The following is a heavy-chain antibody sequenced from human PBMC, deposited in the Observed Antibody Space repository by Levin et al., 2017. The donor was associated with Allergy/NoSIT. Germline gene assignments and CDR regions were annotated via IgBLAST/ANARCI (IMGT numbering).Heavy chain of an antibody. CDR1: GFTFNSYG. CDR3: AREAVMTTLTKSGDWYFNL. CDR2: IFFDGITK. Sequence: GGSLRLSCAVSGFTFNSYGMHWVRQAPGKGLEWVAVIFFDGITKYYADSVEGRFTISRDNSKNTLYLQMNSLRVEDTAIYYCAREAVMTTLTKSGDWYFNLWGRGTLITVSS. J-gene: IGHJ2*01. D-gene: IGHD3-16*01. V-gene: IGHV3-33*01.